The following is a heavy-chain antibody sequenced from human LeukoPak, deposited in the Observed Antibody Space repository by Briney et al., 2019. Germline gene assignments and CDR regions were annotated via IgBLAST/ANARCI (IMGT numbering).Heavy chain of an antibody. CDR1: GGSISSGGYY. J-gene: IGHJ4*02. D-gene: IGHD2-2*01. CDR2: IYHSGST. CDR3: ARAEGYCSSTSCPTPSDY. V-gene: IGHV4-30-2*01. Sequence: SQTLSLTCTVSGGSISSGGYYWSWIRQPPGKGLEWIGYIYHSGSTYYNPSLKSRVTISVDRSKNQFSLKLSSVTAADTAVYYCARAEGYCSSTSCPTPSDYWGQGTLVTVSS.